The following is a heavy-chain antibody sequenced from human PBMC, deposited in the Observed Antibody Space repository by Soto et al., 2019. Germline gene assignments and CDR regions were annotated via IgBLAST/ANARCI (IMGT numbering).Heavy chain of an antibody. V-gene: IGHV3-74*03. CDR2: IRSDGTNA. CDR1: GFTFSSYW. J-gene: IGHJ4*02. CDR3: VRGDGDYHDGNGYLGRH. Sequence: DVQLVESGGGLFQPGGSLRLSCAASGFTFSSYWMHWVRQAPGKGLVWVSRIRSDGTNAEYAGSVKGRFTISRDNAENTLYLQMNSLRVEDTAVHYCVRGDGDYHDGNGYLGRHWGQGTLVTVSS. D-gene: IGHD3-22*01.